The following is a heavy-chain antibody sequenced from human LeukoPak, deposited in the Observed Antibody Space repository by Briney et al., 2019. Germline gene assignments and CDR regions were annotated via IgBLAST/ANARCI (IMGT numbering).Heavy chain of an antibody. CDR1: GGSISTYY. Sequence: KPSETLSLTCTVSGGSISTYYWSWIRQPPGKGLEWIAHIHYSGAIKYNPSLKSRVSMSVDTSKNQFSLRLSSVTAADTAVYYCARYGSGAYALDVWGQGTMVTVSS. CDR2: IHYSGAI. J-gene: IGHJ3*01. V-gene: IGHV4-59*08. D-gene: IGHD3-10*01. CDR3: ARYGSGAYALDV.